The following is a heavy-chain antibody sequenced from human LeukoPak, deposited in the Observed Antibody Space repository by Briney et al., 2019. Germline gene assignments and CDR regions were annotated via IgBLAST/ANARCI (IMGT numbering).Heavy chain of an antibody. D-gene: IGHD2-15*01. CDR1: GDSVSSNSSA. CDR2: TYYRSKWYN. J-gene: IGHJ5*02. CDR3: ARVVVDCSGGSCYSGWFDP. Sequence: SQTLSLTRAISGDSVSSNSSAWNWIRQSPSRGLEWLGRTYYRSKWYNDYAVSVKSRITINPDTSKNQFSLQLNSVTPEDTAVYYCARVVVDCSGGSCYSGWFDPWGQGTLVTVSS. V-gene: IGHV6-1*01.